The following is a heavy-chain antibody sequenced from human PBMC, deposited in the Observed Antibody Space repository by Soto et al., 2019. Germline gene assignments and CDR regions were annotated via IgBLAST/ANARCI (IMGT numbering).Heavy chain of an antibody. CDR1: GFTFDDNA. CDR3: AISQDSGGRTTFIY. D-gene: IGHD1-26*01. J-gene: IGHJ4*02. Sequence: GGSLRLSCAVSGFTFDDNAMHWVRQAPEKGLEWVSGINWKSDIGYADSLKGRFTISRDNAENSLYLQMNSLRAEDTALYYCAISQDSGGRTTFIYWGQGTQVTVSS. V-gene: IGHV3-9*01. CDR2: INWKSDI.